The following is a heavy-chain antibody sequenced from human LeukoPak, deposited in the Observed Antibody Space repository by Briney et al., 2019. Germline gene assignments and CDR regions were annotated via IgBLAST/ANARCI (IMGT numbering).Heavy chain of an antibody. CDR1: GGSFSGYY. CDR3: AGGEYSSSWTSMDV. D-gene: IGHD6-13*01. J-gene: IGHJ6*02. Sequence: SETLSLTCAVYGGSFSGYYWSWIRQPPGEGLEWIGYIYYSGSTNYNPSLKSRVTISVDTSKKQFSLKLSSVTAADTAVYYCAGGEYSSSWTSMDVWGQGTTVTVSS. CDR2: IYYSGST. V-gene: IGHV4-59*08.